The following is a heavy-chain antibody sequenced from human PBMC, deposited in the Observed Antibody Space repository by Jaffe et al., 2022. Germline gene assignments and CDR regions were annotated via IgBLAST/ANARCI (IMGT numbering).Heavy chain of an antibody. CDR2: ETGSDAYT. Sequence: EVRLLDSGGGLVQPGGSLRLSCAASGFNFVDYAMVWVRQAPGQGLEWVSTETGSDAYTFYTDSVKGRFTISRDYSKNTLYLQMNSLRVDDTAIYYCAKARGLLLEGWHFDSWGQGTLVTVSS. CDR3: AKARGLLLEGWHFDS. J-gene: IGHJ4*02. V-gene: IGHV3-23*01. CDR1: GFNFVDYA. D-gene: IGHD2-15*01.